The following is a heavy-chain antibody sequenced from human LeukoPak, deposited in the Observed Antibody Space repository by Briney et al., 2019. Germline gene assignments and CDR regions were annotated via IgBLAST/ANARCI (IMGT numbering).Heavy chain of an antibody. CDR2: ISSSGNTI. CDR3: ARLRGYSYGYGDY. CDR1: GFTFSSYS. D-gene: IGHD5-18*01. J-gene: IGHJ4*02. V-gene: IGHV3-48*04. Sequence: PGGSLRLSCAASGFTFSSYSMNWVRQAPGKGLEWVSYISSSGNTIDYADSVKGRFTISRGNAKNSLYLQMVSLRAEDTAVYYCARLRGYSYGYGDYWGQGTLVTVSS.